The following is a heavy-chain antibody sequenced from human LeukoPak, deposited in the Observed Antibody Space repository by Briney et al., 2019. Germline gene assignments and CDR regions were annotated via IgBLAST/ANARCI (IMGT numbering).Heavy chain of an antibody. Sequence: GGSLRLSCAASGFTFSSYGMHWVRQAPGKGLEWVAVISYDGSNKYYADSVRGRFTISRDNSKNTLYLQMNSLRAEDTAVYYCAKRGEMATIPFDYWRQGTLVTVS. CDR2: ISYDGSNK. D-gene: IGHD5-24*01. V-gene: IGHV3-30*18. CDR3: AKRGEMATIPFDY. CDR1: GFTFSSYG. J-gene: IGHJ4*02.